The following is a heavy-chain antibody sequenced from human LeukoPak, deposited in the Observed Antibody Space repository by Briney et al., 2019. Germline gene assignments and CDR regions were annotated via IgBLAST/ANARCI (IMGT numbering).Heavy chain of an antibody. CDR1: GGSISSYY. D-gene: IGHD4-17*01. Sequence: SETLSLTCTVSGGSISSYYWSWIRQPPGKGLEWIGYIYYSGSTNYNPSLKSRVTISVDTSKNQFSLKLSSVAAADTAVYYCASATTVTTWAQFAFDIWGQGTMVTVSS. V-gene: IGHV4-59*01. CDR2: IYYSGST. J-gene: IGHJ3*02. CDR3: ASATTVTTWAQFAFDI.